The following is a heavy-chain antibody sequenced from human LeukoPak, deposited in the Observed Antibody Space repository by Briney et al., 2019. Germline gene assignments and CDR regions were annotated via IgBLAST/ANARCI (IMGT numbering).Heavy chain of an antibody. D-gene: IGHD5-12*01. CDR2: INWNGGST. CDR1: GFTFDDYG. V-gene: IGHV3-20*04. CDR3: VTSGLYGGYVSY. J-gene: IGHJ4*02. Sequence: GGSLRLSCAASGFTFDDYGMSWVRQAPGKGLEWVSGINWNGGSTGYADSVKGRFTISRDNAKNSLYLQMNSLRAEDTALYYCVTSGLYGGYVSYWGQGTLVTVSS.